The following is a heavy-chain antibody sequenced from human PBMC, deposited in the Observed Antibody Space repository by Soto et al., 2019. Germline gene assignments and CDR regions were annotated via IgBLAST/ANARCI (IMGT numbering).Heavy chain of an antibody. J-gene: IGHJ4*02. CDR2: IYYSGST. CDR1: GGSISSGGYY. Sequence: SETLSLTCTVSGGSISSGGYYWSWIRQHPGKGLEWIGYIYYSGSTYYNPSLKSRVTISVDTSKNQFSLKLSSVTAADTAVYYCERDRVVAIDYWGQGTLVTVSS. V-gene: IGHV4-31*03. D-gene: IGHD5-12*01. CDR3: ERDRVVAIDY.